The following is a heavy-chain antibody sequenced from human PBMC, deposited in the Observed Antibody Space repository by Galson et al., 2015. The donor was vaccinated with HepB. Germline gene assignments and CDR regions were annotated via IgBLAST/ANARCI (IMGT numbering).Heavy chain of an antibody. V-gene: IGHV3-23*01. CDR2: ISGSGISK. D-gene: IGHD2-21*01. J-gene: IGHJ6*02. Sequence: SLRLSCAASGFTFSNYAMSWVRQAPGKGLEWVSLISGSGISKYWAEFVKGRFTISRDNSRNTMYLQMNSLSAEDSAVYYCAKDVVGNTFYYGMDVWGQGTTVTVSS. CDR1: GFTFSNYA. CDR3: AKDVVGNTFYYGMDV.